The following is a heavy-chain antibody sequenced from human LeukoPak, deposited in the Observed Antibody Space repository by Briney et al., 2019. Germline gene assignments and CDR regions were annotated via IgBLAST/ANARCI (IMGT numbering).Heavy chain of an antibody. V-gene: IGHV1-18*01. CDR3: ARYPLSYSSNWHYYFDY. CDR2: ISAYNGNT. CDR1: GGTFSSYA. D-gene: IGHD6-13*01. J-gene: IGHJ4*02. Sequence: ASVKVSCKASGGTFSSYAISWVRQAPGQGLEWMGWISAYNGNTKYAKKVQGRVTMTTDTSTNTAYMELRSLRSDETALYYCARYPLSYSSNWHYYFDYWGQGTLLTVSS.